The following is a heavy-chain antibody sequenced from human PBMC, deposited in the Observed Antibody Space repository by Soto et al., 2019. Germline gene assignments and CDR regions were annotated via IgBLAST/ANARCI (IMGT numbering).Heavy chain of an antibody. V-gene: IGHV3-30*03. J-gene: IGHJ6*03. Sequence: GESLKISCAASGFTFSSYGMHWVRQAPGKGLEWVAVISYDGSNKYYADSVKGRFTISRDNSKNTLYLQMNSLRAEDTAVYYCARETYYDFWSGYQGGYYYYYYMDVWGKGTTVTVSS. CDR2: ISYDGSNK. CDR3: ARETYYDFWSGYQGGYYYYYYMDV. D-gene: IGHD3-3*01. CDR1: GFTFSSYG.